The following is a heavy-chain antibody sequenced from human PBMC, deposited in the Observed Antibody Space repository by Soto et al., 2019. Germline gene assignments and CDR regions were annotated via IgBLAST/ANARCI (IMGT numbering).Heavy chain of an antibody. CDR1: GGTFSSYA. CDR2: IIPIFGTA. J-gene: IGHJ4*02. V-gene: IGHV1-69*01. CDR3: ARSYTMVRGVFYYFDY. Sequence: QVQLVQSGAEVKKPGSSVKVSCKASGGTFSSYAISWVRQAPGQGLEWMGGIIPIFGTANYAQKFQGRVTITADESTSTTNMQLSSLRPEDTAVYYCARSYTMVRGVFYYFDYWGQGTLVTVSS. D-gene: IGHD3-10*01.